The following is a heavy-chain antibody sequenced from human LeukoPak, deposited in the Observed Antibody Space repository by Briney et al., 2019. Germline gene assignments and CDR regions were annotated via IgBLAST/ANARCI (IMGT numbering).Heavy chain of an antibody. J-gene: IGHJ4*02. CDR1: GFTFSNYA. V-gene: IGHV3-30-3*01. CDR3: ATEGRYYGSAIYTYYFDY. Sequence: GGSLRLSWAASGFTFSNYAMYRVRQAPVKGLEWVAVISYDGSNKYYADSAKGRFTISRDNSKNTLYLQMDSLGAEDTAVYYCATEGRYYGSAIYTYYFDYWGQGTLVTVSS. CDR2: ISYDGSNK. D-gene: IGHD3-10*01.